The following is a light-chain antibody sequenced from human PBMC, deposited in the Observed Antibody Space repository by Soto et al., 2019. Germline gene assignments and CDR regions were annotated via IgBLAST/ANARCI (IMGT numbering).Light chain of an antibody. CDR2: GIS. Sequence: EIVLTQSPATLSLSPGERATLSCRASQSVSSYFARYQQKPGQAPRLLIYGISSRATGIPDRFRGSGSGTDFTLTISRLEPEDFAVYYCQQYGSSPRTFGQGTKVDIK. CDR1: QSVSSY. J-gene: IGKJ1*01. CDR3: QQYGSSPRT. V-gene: IGKV3-20*01.